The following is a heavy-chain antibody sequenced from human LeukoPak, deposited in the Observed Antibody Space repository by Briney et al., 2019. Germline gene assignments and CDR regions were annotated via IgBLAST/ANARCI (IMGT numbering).Heavy chain of an antibody. Sequence: GGSLRLSCAASGFTFSSYAMHWVRQAPGKGLEWVAAIPYDGSNEYYADSVKGRFTISRDKSKNTLYLQMNSLRVEDTAVYYCAGADSWGQGSLVTVSS. CDR1: GFTFSSYA. CDR3: AGADS. CDR2: IPYDGSNE. J-gene: IGHJ4*02. V-gene: IGHV3-30-3*01.